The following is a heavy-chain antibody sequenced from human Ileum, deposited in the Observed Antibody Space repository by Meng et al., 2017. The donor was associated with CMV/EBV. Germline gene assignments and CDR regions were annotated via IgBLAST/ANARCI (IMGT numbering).Heavy chain of an antibody. CDR2: VNNRGRT. D-gene: IGHD5-24*01. J-gene: IGHJ1*01. V-gene: IGHV4-34*02. Sequence: VHSKQARAALLKPPSSLSLTCAVSGAPLTGFFCSWTRQPPGRGLEWIGEVNNRGRTNYNPSLKSRLTISIDTSKRQLSLMVTSVTAADSAIYYCASGRLQFTPSALQHWGPGTLVTVSS. CDR3: ASGRLQFTPSALQH. CDR1: GAPLTGFF.